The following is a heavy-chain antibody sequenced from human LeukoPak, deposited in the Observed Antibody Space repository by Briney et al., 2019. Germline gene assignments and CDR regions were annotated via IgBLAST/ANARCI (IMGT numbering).Heavy chain of an antibody. V-gene: IGHV3-33*01. CDR1: GFTFRNYG. D-gene: IGHD4/OR15-4a*01. J-gene: IGHJ4*02. CDR3: TRDSAKSFDD. CDR2: IYHDGSQK. Sequence: GGSLRLSCVTSGFTFRNYGFHWVRQAPGKGLEWVAVIYHDGSQKYYVDPVKGRFTFSRDNSKNTVFLEMNSLRAEDTAMYYCTRDSAKSFDDWGPGTLVTV.